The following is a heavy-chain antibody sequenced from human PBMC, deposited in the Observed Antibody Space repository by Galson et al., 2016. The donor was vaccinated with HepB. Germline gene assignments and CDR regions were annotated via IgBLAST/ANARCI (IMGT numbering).Heavy chain of an antibody. CDR2: INPNSGGT. V-gene: IGHV1-2*02. CDR1: GYTFTGYY. Sequence: SVKVSCKASGYTFTGYYIQWVRQAPGQGLEWMGWINPNSGGTKYAQKFQGRVTMTRDTSISTAYMELSRLRSDDTAVYYCARDQEIQLWLSGFDPWGQGTLVTVSS. D-gene: IGHD5-18*01. J-gene: IGHJ5*02. CDR3: ARDQEIQLWLSGFDP.